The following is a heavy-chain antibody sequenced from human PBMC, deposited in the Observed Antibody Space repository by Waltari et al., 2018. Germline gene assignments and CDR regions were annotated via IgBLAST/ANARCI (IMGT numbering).Heavy chain of an antibody. CDR3: ARSTSGYYSPFDS. Sequence: QVQLQESGPGLVKPSETLSPTCSASGASIYSHYWSWIRQPPGKGLAWLGSFYYSGGPNYNPSLQGRVSISLHTSKNEVSLKLTSVTAADTAVYYCARSTSGYYSPFDSWGQGTLVTVSS. D-gene: IGHD3-22*01. J-gene: IGHJ4*02. CDR2: FYYSGGP. CDR1: GASIYSHY. V-gene: IGHV4-59*08.